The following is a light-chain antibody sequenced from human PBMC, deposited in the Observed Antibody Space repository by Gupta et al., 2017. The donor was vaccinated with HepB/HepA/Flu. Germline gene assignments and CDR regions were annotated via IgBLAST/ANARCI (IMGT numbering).Light chain of an antibody. CDR2: EVT. J-gene: IGLJ2*01. V-gene: IGLV2-23*02. CDR1: RSDVGSYNL. CDR3: CSYARSGSVI. Sequence: FALTQHASVSGSPGQSINISCTGTRSDVGSYNLVYWYQQHRDKAAKVMIYEVTTRPSGVSKRFSCSKSDNTTSLTSSGLQADDEAYYCWCSYARSGSVIFGGGTKLTVL.